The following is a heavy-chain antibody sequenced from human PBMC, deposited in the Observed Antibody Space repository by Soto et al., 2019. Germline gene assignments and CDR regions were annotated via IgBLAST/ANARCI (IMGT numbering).Heavy chain of an antibody. CDR1: GFTVSSNY. D-gene: IGHD2-15*01. V-gene: IGHV3-66*01. CDR3: ARDRAVGYCSGGSCYQDY. CDR2: IYSGGST. Sequence: GGSLRLSCAASGFTVSSNYMSWVRPAPGKGLEWVSVIYSGGSTYYADSVKGRFTISRDNSKNTLYLQMNSLRAEDTAVYYFARDRAVGYCSGGSCYQDYWGQGTLVTVSS. J-gene: IGHJ4*02.